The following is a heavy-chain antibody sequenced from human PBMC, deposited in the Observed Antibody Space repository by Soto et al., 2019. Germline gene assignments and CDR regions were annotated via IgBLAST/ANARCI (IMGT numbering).Heavy chain of an antibody. Sequence: QVHLVQSGAEVKKPGASVKVSFKGSGYAFTTYGITWVRQAPGQGLEWMGWISAHNGNTNYAQKLQGRVTVTRDTSTSTAYMELRRLRSDDTAVYYCARGRYGDYWGQGALVTIPS. CDR2: ISAHNGNT. CDR1: GYAFTTYG. V-gene: IGHV1-18*01. J-gene: IGHJ4*02. D-gene: IGHD1-1*01. CDR3: ARGRYGDY.